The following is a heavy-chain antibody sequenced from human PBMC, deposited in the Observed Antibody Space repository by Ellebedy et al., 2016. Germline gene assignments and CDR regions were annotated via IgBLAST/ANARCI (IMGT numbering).Heavy chain of an antibody. CDR2: FDPEDGET. D-gene: IGHD1-26*01. Sequence: ASVKVSXKVSGYTLTELSMHWVRQAPGKGLEWMGGFDPEDGETIYAQKFQGRVTMTEDTSTDTAYMELSSLRSEDTAVYYCATVSFTSGSYPDAFDIWGQGTMVTVSS. V-gene: IGHV1-24*01. CDR3: ATVSFTSGSYPDAFDI. J-gene: IGHJ3*02. CDR1: GYTLTELS.